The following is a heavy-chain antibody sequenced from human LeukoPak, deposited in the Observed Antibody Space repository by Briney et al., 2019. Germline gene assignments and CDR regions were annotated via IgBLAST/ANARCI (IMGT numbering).Heavy chain of an antibody. J-gene: IGHJ4*02. Sequence: SETLSLTCTVSGGSISSYYWSWIRQPAGKGLEWIGRIYTSGSTNYNPSLKSRVTMSVDTSKNQFYLNLSSVTPADTPLYYLWRDLGGYYGSGSYYNYFDYWGQGTLVTVSS. CDR2: IYTSGST. V-gene: IGHV4-4*07. CDR3: WRDLGGYYGSGSYYNYFDY. CDR1: GGSISSYY. D-gene: IGHD3-10*01.